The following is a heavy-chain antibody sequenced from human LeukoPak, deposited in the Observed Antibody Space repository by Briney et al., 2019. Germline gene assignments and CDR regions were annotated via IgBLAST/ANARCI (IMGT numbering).Heavy chain of an antibody. V-gene: IGHV1-2*06. D-gene: IGHD3/OR15-3a*01. CDR3: ARGYLDDFDY. CDR2: IKPNSGGS. Sequence: ASVKVSCKASGYTFTGYYMHWVRQAPGQGLEGMGRIKPNSGGSNYAQKFQGRVTMTRETTISTAYMELSRLRSDDTAVYYCARGYLDDFDYWGQGTLVTVSS. J-gene: IGHJ4*02. CDR1: GYTFTGYY.